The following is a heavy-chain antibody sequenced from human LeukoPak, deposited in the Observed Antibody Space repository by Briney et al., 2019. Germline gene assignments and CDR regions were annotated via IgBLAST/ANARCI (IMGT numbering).Heavy chain of an antibody. CDR1: GFTFSSYA. CDR3: ARSGIQLWTGYFDY. Sequence: PGGSLRLSCAASGFTFSSYAMHWVRQAPGKGLEWVAVISYDGSNKYYADSVKGRSTISRDNSKNTLYLQMNSLRAEDTAVYYCARSGIQLWTGYFDYWGQGTLVTVSS. D-gene: IGHD5-18*01. V-gene: IGHV3-30-3*01. CDR2: ISYDGSNK. J-gene: IGHJ4*02.